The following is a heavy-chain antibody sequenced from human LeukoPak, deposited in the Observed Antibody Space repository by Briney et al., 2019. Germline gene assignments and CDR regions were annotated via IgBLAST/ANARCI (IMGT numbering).Heavy chain of an antibody. CDR2: IYYSGST. V-gene: IGHV4-59*01. Sequence: SSETLSLTCTVSGGSISSYYWNWIRQPPGKGLEWIGYIYYSGSTNYNPSLKSRVTMSVDTSKNQFSLNLTSVTAADTAVYYCARFTPQGYGWGGYNRFDPWGQGTLVTVSS. CDR1: GGSISSYY. D-gene: IGHD3-16*01. J-gene: IGHJ5*02. CDR3: ARFTPQGYGWGGYNRFDP.